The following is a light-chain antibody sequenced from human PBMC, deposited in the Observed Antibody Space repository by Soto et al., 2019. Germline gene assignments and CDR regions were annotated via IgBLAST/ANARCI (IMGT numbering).Light chain of an antibody. CDR2: GDT. V-gene: IGLV1-40*01. CDR1: SSNIGAGYD. Sequence: QSVLTQPPSVSGAPGQRVTISCTGSSSNIGAGYDVHWYQQLPGTAPKLLIYGDTNRPSGVPDRFSGSKSGTSASLAITGLQAEDEADYYCQSYDNSLTGPNWVFGGGTKVTVL. J-gene: IGLJ3*02. CDR3: QSYDNSLTGPNWV.